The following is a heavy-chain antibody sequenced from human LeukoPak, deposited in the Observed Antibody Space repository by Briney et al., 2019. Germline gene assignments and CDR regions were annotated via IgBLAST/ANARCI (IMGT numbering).Heavy chain of an antibody. CDR2: ISSSSSYI. V-gene: IGHV3-21*01. CDR3: ARDAAYSGPTPSDY. D-gene: IGHD1-26*01. CDR1: VFTFSSYS. J-gene: IGHJ4*02. Sequence: GGSLRLSCAASVFTFSSYSMNWVRQAPGKGLEWVSSISSSSSYIYYADSVKGRFTISRDNAKNSLYLQMNSLRAEDTAVYYCARDAAYSGPTPSDYWGQGTLVTVSS.